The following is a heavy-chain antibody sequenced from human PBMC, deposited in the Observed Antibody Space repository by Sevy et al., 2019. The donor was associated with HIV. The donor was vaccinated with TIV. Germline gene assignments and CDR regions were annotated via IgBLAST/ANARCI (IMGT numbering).Heavy chain of an antibody. V-gene: IGHV4-39*01. CDR1: GGSISSSSYY. D-gene: IGHD4-17*01. CDR2: IYYSGSS. Sequence: SETLSLTCTVSGGSISSSSYYWGWIRQPPGKGLEWIGNIYYSGSSYYNPSLNSRVTISVVTSKNQFSLKLTSVTAADTAVYYCAGFEYGDYTNLFDPWGQGTPVTVSS. CDR3: AGFEYGDYTNLFDP. J-gene: IGHJ5*02.